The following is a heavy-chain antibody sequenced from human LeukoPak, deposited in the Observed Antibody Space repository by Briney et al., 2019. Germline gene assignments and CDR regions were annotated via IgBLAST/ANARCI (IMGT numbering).Heavy chain of an antibody. J-gene: IGHJ3*02. V-gene: IGHV1-18*01. CDR3: GVWSDAFDI. D-gene: IGHD1-1*01. Sequence: ASVKVSCKASGYTFTNYGLNWVRQAPGQGLEWMGWISAYNGNTNYAQRLQGRVTMTTDTSTSTAYMELRSLRSDDTAVYYCGVWSDAFDIWGQGTMVTVSS. CDR2: ISAYNGNT. CDR1: GYTFTNYG.